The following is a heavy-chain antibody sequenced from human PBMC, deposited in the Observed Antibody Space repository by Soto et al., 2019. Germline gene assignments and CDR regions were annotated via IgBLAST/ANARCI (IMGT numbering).Heavy chain of an antibody. J-gene: IGHJ4*02. D-gene: IGHD4-17*01. V-gene: IGHV2-5*02. CDR3: AHLTTGGFYFDY. Sequence: QITLKESGPTLVKPTQTLTLTCTFSGFSLRNSGVGVGWIRQPPGKALEWLALIYWDDDKRYSPSLKSRLTITKDTSKNQVVLKMTNIDPVDTATYYCAHLTTGGFYFDYWGQGTLVTVSS. CDR2: IYWDDDK. CDR1: GFSLRNSGVG.